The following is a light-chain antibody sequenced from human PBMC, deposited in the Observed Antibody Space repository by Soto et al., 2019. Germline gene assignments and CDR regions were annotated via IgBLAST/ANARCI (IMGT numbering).Light chain of an antibody. CDR3: QQRTNWPSST. J-gene: IGKJ5*01. CDR1: QSVRTY. V-gene: IGKV3-11*01. Sequence: EVVLTQSPATLSLSPGERATLSCRASQSVRTYLAWYQQKPGQTPRLLIHDASSRATGIPARFSGSGSGTDFTLTISSIEPEDSAVYYCQQRTNWPSSTFGQGTRLEI. CDR2: DAS.